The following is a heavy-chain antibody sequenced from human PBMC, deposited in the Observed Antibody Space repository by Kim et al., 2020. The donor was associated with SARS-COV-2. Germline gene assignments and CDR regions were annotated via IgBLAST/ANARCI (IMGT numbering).Heavy chain of an antibody. CDR3: AREGLLYYFDY. J-gene: IGHJ4*02. V-gene: IGHV3-30*04. CDR1: GFTFSSYA. Sequence: GGSLRLSCAASGFTFSSYAMHWVRQAPGKGLEWVAVISYDGSNKYYADSVKGRFTISRDNSKNTLYLQMNSLRAEDTAVYYCAREGLLYYFDYWGQGTLVTVSS. CDR2: ISYDGSNK. D-gene: IGHD2-15*01.